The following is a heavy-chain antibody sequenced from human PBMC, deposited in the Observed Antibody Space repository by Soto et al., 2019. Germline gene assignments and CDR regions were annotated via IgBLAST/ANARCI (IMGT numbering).Heavy chain of an antibody. CDR2: IYYNGDT. J-gene: IGHJ4*02. Sequence: QVQMQESGPGLVRPSQTLSLSCAVSGASLTSGDYYWNWIRQSLGKGLEWIGYIYYNGDTYYNPSLKGRVTFSLDTSMNHFSLKMTSVTAADTAVYFCARENTAMGGYFDYWGPGSLVTVSS. CDR3: ARENTAMGGYFDY. D-gene: IGHD5-18*01. V-gene: IGHV4-30-4*01. CDR1: GASLTSGDYY.